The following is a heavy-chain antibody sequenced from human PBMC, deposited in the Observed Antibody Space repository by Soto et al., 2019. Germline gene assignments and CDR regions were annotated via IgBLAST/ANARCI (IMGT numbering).Heavy chain of an antibody. CDR2: ISYDGSNK. CDR3: ARDLGFGDYASGLDY. V-gene: IGHV3-30-3*01. Sequence: PVGSLRLSCAASGFTFSSYAMHWVRQAPGKGLEWVAVISYDGSNKYYADSVKGRFTISRDNSKNTLYLQMNSLRAEDTAVYYCARDLGFGDYASGLDYWGQGT. J-gene: IGHJ4*02. CDR1: GFTFSSYA. D-gene: IGHD4-17*01.